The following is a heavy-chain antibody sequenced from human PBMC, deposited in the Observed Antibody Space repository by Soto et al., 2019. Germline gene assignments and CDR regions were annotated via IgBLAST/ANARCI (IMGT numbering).Heavy chain of an antibody. CDR3: ARGYTGRSYGMDV. V-gene: IGHV6-1*01. CDR2: TYYRSKWYN. Sequence: SQTLSLTCAISGDSVSSNSAAWNWIRQSPSRGVEWLGRTYYRSKWYNDYEVSVKSRITINPDTSNNQFSLQLNSVTPEDTAVYYCARGYTGRSYGMDVWGQGTTATVSS. CDR1: GDSVSSNSAA. J-gene: IGHJ6*02. D-gene: IGHD1-20*01.